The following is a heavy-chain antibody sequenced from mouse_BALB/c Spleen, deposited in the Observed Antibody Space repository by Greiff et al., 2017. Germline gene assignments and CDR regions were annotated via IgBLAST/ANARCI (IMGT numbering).Heavy chain of an antibody. D-gene: IGHD2-2*01. Sequence: EVQLVESGGGLVKPGGSLKLSCAASGFTFSSYAMSWVRQTPEKRLEWVASISSGGSTYYPDSVKGRFTISRDNARNILYLQMSSLRSEDTAMYYCARFYGYDRFDCWGQGTTLTVSS. CDR3: ARFYGYDRFDC. V-gene: IGHV5-6-5*01. CDR2: ISSGGST. CDR1: GFTFSSYA. J-gene: IGHJ2*01.